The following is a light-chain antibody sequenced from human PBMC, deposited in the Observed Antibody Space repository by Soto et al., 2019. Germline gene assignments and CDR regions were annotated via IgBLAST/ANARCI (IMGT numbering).Light chain of an antibody. V-gene: IGLV2-14*01. J-gene: IGLJ1*01. CDR2: DVS. Sequence: QSALTQTASVSGSPGQSITISCTGTSSDVGGYNYVSWYQQHPGKAPKLMIYDVSNRPSGVSNRFSGSKSGNTASLTISALQAEDEADYYCSSYTSGSTYVFGTGTKLTVL. CDR1: SSDVGGYNY. CDR3: SSYTSGSTYV.